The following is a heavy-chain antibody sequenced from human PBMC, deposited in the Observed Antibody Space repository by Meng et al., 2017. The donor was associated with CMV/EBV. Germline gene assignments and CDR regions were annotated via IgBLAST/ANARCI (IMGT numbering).Heavy chain of an antibody. CDR3: ARGGNWFDP. CDR2: INHSGST. V-gene: IGHV4-34*01. J-gene: IGHJ5*02. CDR1: GGSFSGYY. Sequence: QGQLQASGLGLVKPSEPLCLTRTVSGGSFSGYYWSWIRQPPGKGLEWIGEINHSGSTNYNPSLKSRVTISVDTSKNQFSLKLSSVTAADTAVYYCARGGNWFDPWGQGTLVTVSS.